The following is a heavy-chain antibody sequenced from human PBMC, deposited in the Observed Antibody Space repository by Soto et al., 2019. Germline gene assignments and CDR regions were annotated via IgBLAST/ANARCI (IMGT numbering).Heavy chain of an antibody. CDR3: ARDLVVVPAAIGEAAYGMDV. CDR2: IYYSGST. D-gene: IGHD2-2*01. CDR1: GGSISSSSYY. J-gene: IGHJ6*02. Sequence: SLTCTVSGGSISSSSYYWGWIRQPPGKGLEWIGSIYYSGSTYYNPSLKSRVTISVDTSKNQFSLKLSSVTAADTAVYYCARDLVVVPAAIGEAAYGMDVWGQGTTVTVSS. V-gene: IGHV4-39*01.